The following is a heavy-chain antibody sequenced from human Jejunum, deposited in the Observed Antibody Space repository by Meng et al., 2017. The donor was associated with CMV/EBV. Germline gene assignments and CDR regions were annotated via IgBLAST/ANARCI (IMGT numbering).Heavy chain of an antibody. CDR2: ISSNGGST. D-gene: IGHD3-16*01. V-gene: IGHV3-64*02. CDR1: GFTFSSYG. Sequence: SCADSGFTFSSYGMHWVRQAPGKGLEYVSAISSNGGSTYYADSVKGRFTISRDNSKNTLYLQMGSLRTEDMAVYYCARAYSRAYDYWGQGTLVTVSS. J-gene: IGHJ4*02. CDR3: ARAYSRAYDY.